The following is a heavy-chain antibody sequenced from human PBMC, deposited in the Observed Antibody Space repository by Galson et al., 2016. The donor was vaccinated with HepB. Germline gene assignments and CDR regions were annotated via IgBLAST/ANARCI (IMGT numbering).Heavy chain of an antibody. CDR1: GFKFGSFA. D-gene: IGHD2-15*01. V-gene: IGHV3-23*01. CDR3: ARDVIAARLFDP. CDR2: ITSSGGRT. J-gene: IGHJ5*02. Sequence: SLRLSCAASGFKFGSFAMTWVRQAPGKGLEWVSSITSSGGRTYYADSVKGRFIVSRDNSNNTRYLQLSNMRAEDTALYFCARDVIAARLFDPWGPGTLVSVSS.